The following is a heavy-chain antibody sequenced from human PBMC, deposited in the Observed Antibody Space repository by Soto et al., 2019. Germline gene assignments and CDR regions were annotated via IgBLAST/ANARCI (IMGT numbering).Heavy chain of an antibody. CDR2: ISTRSDAM. CDR1: GHPFNLYA. J-gene: IGHJ3*02. Sequence: PAGTQTLPCTASGHPFNLYAMNRVRQAPGKGPEWLPHISTRSDAMFYADSVKGRFTISRDNANNSLFLQMSGLRFDDTAIYYCVADYRYAFEIWAQGSTVTVSS. D-gene: IGHD3-16*02. CDR3: VADYRYAFEI. V-gene: IGHV3-48*01.